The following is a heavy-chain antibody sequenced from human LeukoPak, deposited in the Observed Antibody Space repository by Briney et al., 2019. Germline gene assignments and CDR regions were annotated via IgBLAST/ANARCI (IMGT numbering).Heavy chain of an antibody. D-gene: IGHD1-7*01. V-gene: IGHV4-34*01. Sequence: PSETLSLTCAVYGGSFSNYYWSWIRQPPGEGLEWIGEINDSGTINYNPSLMSRVTISVDKSKNQFSLKLSSVTAADTAVYYCARRWNYGRNYYIDVWGKGATVSVSS. CDR1: GGSFSNYY. J-gene: IGHJ6*03. CDR3: ARRWNYGRNYYIDV. CDR2: INDSGTI.